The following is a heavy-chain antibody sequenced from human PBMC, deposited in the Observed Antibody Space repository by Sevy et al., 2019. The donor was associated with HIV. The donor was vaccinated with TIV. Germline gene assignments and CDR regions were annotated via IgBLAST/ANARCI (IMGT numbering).Heavy chain of an antibody. V-gene: IGHV2-5*02. CDR1: GFSLSTYGVG. J-gene: IGHJ4*02. CDR2: VYWDDDK. CDR3: AHRQGGDNSNSGNFDY. Sequence: SGPTLVNPTQTLTLTCTFSGFSLSTYGVGVGWIRQPPGKALECLAFVYWDDDKRYSPSLRDRLSVTKDTSKNQVVLTMTNMATVDTATYYCAHRQGGDNSNSGNFDYWGQGPLVTVSS. D-gene: IGHD1-7*01.